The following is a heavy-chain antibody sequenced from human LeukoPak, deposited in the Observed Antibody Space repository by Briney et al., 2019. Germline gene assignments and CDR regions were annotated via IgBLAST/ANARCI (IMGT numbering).Heavy chain of an antibody. D-gene: IGHD6-6*01. Sequence: SETLSLTCTVSGGSISSYYWSWIRQPPGKGLEWIGYIYYSGSTNYNPSLKSRVTISVDTSKNQFSLKLSSVTAADTAVYYCARSSSSIAARYYYMDVWGKGTTVTVSS. V-gene: IGHV4-59*01. J-gene: IGHJ6*03. CDR2: IYYSGST. CDR3: ARSSSSIAARYYYMDV. CDR1: GGSISSYY.